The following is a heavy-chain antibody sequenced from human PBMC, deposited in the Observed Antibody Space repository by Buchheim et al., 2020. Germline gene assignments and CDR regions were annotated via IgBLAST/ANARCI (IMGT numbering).Heavy chain of an antibody. CDR3: ARVSYDFWSGYPPAHSYYYYMDV. J-gene: IGHJ6*03. Sequence: EVQLVESGGGLVQPGGSLRLSCAASGFTFSSYSMNWVRQAPGKGVEWVSYISSSSSTIYYADSVKGRFTISRDNAKNSLYLQMNSLRAEDTAVYYCARVSYDFWSGYPPAHSYYYYMDVWGKGTT. D-gene: IGHD3-3*01. CDR2: ISSSSSTI. V-gene: IGHV3-48*01. CDR1: GFTFSSYS.